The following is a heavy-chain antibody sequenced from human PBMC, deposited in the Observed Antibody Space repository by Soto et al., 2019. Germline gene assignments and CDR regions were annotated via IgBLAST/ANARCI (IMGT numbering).Heavy chain of an antibody. V-gene: IGHV3-23*01. J-gene: IGHJ4*02. Sequence: GSLRLSCAASGFSFGSYALSWVRQAPGKGLEWVSTISGSNGKTFYADSVKGRFSISRDTSQSTLYLQMNSLRADDTAMYYCARWSYLDYWGQGTRVTVSS. CDR3: ARWSYLDY. CDR1: GFSFGSYA. D-gene: IGHD3-3*01. CDR2: ISGSNGKT.